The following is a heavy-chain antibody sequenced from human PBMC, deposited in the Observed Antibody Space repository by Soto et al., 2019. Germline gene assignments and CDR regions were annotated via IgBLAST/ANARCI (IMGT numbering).Heavy chain of an antibody. V-gene: IGHV4-39*01. D-gene: IGHD6-13*01. Sequence: SETLSLTCTVSGGSISSSIYYWGWIRQPPGKGLEWIGSIYYSGSTYYNPSLKSRVTISVDTSKNQFSLKLSSVTAADTAVYYCARQIAAALDTWGQGTLVTVSS. CDR2: IYYSGST. CDR3: ARQIAAALDT. CDR1: GGSISSSIYY. J-gene: IGHJ5*02.